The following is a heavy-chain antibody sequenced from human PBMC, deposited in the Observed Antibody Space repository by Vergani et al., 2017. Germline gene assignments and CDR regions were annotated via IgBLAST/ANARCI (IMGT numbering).Heavy chain of an antibody. CDR2: INQDGSEK. CDR1: GFMFSGHW. Sequence: EVQLGESGGGLVQPGGSLRLSCAASGFMFSGHWMSWVRQAPGKGLEWVANINQDGSEKHYVDSVKGRFTISRDNAKNSLYLQMNSLSAEDTAVYYCARSSVRFLEWLNFWGQGTLVTVSS. D-gene: IGHD3-3*01. CDR3: ARSSVRFLEWLNF. V-gene: IGHV3-7*01. J-gene: IGHJ4*02.